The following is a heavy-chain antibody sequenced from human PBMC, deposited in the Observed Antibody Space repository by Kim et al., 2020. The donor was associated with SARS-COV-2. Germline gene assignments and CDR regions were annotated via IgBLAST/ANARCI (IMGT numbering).Heavy chain of an antibody. CDR1: AFTFSSYG. CDR3: AKAHGSGSFREDALDV. CDR2: ISHDGSDK. Sequence: GGSLRLSCAASAFTFSSYGMHWVRQAPGTGLEWVAVISHDGSDKYYADSVKGRFIISRDNSKNTLFLQMNSLRVEDTAVYFCAKAHGSGSFREDALDVWGQGTMVIVSS. J-gene: IGHJ3*01. V-gene: IGHV3-30*18. D-gene: IGHD3-10*01.